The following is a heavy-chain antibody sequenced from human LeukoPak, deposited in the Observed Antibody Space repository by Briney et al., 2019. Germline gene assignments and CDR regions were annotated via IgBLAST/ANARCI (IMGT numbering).Heavy chain of an antibody. CDR1: GFTISTYS. D-gene: IGHD3-10*02. CDR3: AELGITMIGGV. V-gene: IGHV3-48*04. J-gene: IGHJ6*04. Sequence: GGSLRLSCEGSGFTISTYSMNWVRQAPGKGLEWVSYISSSSTIYYADSVKGRFTISRDNAKNSLYLQMNSLRAEDTAVYYCAELGITMIGGVWGKGTTVTISS. CDR2: ISSSSTI.